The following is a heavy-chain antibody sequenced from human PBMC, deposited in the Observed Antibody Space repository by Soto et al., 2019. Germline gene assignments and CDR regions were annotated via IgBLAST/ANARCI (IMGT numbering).Heavy chain of an antibody. V-gene: IGHV4-34*01. J-gene: IGHJ4*02. Sequence: SETLSLTCAVYGGSFSGYYWTWIRQTPGTGLEWIGEINHSGSTNYNPSLKSRVTISVDTSKNQFSLKLTSVTAADTAVYYCARDDTFDYWGQGTLVTVSS. CDR2: INHSGST. CDR3: ARDDTFDY. CDR1: GGSFSGYY.